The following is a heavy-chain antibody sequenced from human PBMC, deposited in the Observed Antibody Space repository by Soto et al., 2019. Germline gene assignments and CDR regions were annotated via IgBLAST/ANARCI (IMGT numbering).Heavy chain of an antibody. D-gene: IGHD3-10*01. Sequence: SETLSITCTVSGGSISSSSYYWGWIRQPPGKGLEWIGSIYYSGSTYYNPSLKSRLTISVDTSKNQFSLKLSSVTAADTAVYYCARLRGEGYDYYGMDVWGQGTTVTVSS. CDR2: IYYSGST. CDR1: GGSISSSSYY. V-gene: IGHV4-39*01. J-gene: IGHJ6*02. CDR3: ARLRGEGYDYYGMDV.